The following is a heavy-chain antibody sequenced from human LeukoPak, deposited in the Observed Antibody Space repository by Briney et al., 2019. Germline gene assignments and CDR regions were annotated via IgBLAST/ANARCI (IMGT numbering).Heavy chain of an antibody. CDR3: ARVAYGSSWFDP. D-gene: IGHD2-2*01. Sequence: SETLSLTCAVYGGSFSGYYWSWIRQPPGKGLEWIGYIYYSGGTTYNPSLKSRVTISIDTSKSQFSLTLTSVTVADTAVYYCARVAYGSSWFDPWGQGTLVSVSS. J-gene: IGHJ5*02. V-gene: IGHV4-59*01. CDR2: IYYSGGT. CDR1: GGSFSGYY.